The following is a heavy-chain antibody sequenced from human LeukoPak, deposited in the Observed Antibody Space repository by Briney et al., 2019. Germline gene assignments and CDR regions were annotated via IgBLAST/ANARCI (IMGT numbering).Heavy chain of an antibody. CDR1: GFTFYSYA. CDR3: ANLLRSRWYYFDY. CDR2: ISNSGGSA. D-gene: IGHD6-13*01. J-gene: IGHJ4*02. Sequence: GGSLRLSCVASGFTFYSYAMSWVPQAPGKGLEWVSGISNSGGSADYADSVRGRFTISRDNSKNTLYLQMNSLRAEDTAVYYCANLLRSRWYYFDYWGQGTLVTVSS. V-gene: IGHV3-23*01.